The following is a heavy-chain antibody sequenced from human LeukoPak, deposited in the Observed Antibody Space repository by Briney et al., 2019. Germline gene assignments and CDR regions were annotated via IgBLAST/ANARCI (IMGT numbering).Heavy chain of an antibody. D-gene: IGHD6-25*01. V-gene: IGHV1-2*02. CDR3: ARGQSAPNYFDY. CDR1: GYTFTSYY. CDR2: INPNSGGT. J-gene: IGHJ4*02. Sequence: GASVKVSCKASGYTFTSYYIHWVRQAPGQGLEWMAWINPNSGGTNYAQRFQGRVTVTRDTSISTAYMELTTLRSDDTAVYYCARGQSAPNYFDYWGQGTLVTVSS.